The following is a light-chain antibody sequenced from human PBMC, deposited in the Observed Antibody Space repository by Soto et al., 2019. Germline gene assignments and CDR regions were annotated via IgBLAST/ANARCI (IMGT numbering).Light chain of an antibody. CDR1: QSVRGN. J-gene: IGKJ4*01. CDR2: GAS. V-gene: IGKV3D-15*01. Sequence: EIVMAQSPATMSVSPGEGATLSCRASQSVRGNLAWYQQKPGQAPRLLIYGASTRASGIPTRFSGAGSGAEFTLTISSLQSEDSVVYFCQQYIDWPRTFGGGTRVDIK. CDR3: QQYIDWPRT.